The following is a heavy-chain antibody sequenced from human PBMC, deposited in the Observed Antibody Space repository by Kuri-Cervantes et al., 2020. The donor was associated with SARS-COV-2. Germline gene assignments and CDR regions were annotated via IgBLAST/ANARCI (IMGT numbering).Heavy chain of an antibody. CDR2: IKQDGSEK. V-gene: IGHV3-7*01. J-gene: IGHJ3*02. Sequence: GGCLRLSCAASGFTFSSYAMSWVRQAPGKWLEWVANIKQDGSEKYYVGSVKGRFTISRDNAKNSLYLQMNSLIAEDTAVYYCARDSIVDDAFDIWGQGTMVTVSS. CDR3: ARDSIVDDAFDI. CDR1: GFTFSSYA. D-gene: IGHD2-21*01.